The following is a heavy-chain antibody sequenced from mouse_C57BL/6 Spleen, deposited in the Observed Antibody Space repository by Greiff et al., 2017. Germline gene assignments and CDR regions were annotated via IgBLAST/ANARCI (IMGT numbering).Heavy chain of an antibody. J-gene: IGHJ2*01. CDR1: GYTFTSYW. V-gene: IGHV1-61*01. Sequence: VQLQQPGAELVRPGSSVKLSCKASGYTFTSYWMDWVKQRPGQGLEWIGNIYPSDSETHYSQKFKDKATLTVDKSSSTAYMQLSSLTSEDSAVYYCAREYYGNYLYYFDYWGQGTTLTVSS. CDR3: AREYYGNYLYYFDY. D-gene: IGHD2-1*01. CDR2: IYPSDSET.